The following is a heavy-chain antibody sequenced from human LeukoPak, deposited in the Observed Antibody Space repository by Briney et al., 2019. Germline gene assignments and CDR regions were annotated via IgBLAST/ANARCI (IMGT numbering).Heavy chain of an antibody. D-gene: IGHD5-12*01. CDR3: ARDGVKSGYDYYYGMDV. V-gene: IGHV3-23*01. CDR1: GFTFSSYA. Sequence: GGSLRLSCAASGFTFSSYAMSWVRQAPGKGLEWVSAISGSGGSTYYADSVKGRFTISRDNSKNTLYLQMNSLRAEDTAVYYCARDGVKSGYDYYYGMDVWGQGTTVTVSS. J-gene: IGHJ6*02. CDR2: ISGSGGST.